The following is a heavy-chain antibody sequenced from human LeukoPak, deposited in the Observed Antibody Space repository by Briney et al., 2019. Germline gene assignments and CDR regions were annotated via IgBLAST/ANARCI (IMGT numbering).Heavy chain of an antibody. CDR3: ARDWFDQRRSGYFYYSGMDV. J-gene: IGHJ6*02. Sequence: PGGSLRLSCAASGFTFSSYAVHWVRQAPGKGLEWAAVISSDGSDKLYGDSVKGRFTISRDNSKNTLYLQMNSLRPEDTAVYYCARDWFDQRRSGYFYYSGMDVWGQGPTVTVSS. D-gene: IGHD3-22*01. CDR2: ISSDGSDK. V-gene: IGHV3-30*03. CDR1: GFTFSSYA.